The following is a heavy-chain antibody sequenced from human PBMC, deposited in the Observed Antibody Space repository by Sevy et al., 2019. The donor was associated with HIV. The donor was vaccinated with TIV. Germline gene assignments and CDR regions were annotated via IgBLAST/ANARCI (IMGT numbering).Heavy chain of an antibody. Sequence: GGSLRLSCAASGFTFSSYSMNWVRQAPGKGLEWVSSISSSSSYIYYADSVKGRFTISRDNAKNSLYLQMNSLRAEDTAVNYCARDAITIFGVVSPFDYWGQGTLVTVSS. CDR1: GFTFSSYS. V-gene: IGHV3-21*01. CDR2: ISSSSSYI. CDR3: ARDAITIFGVVSPFDY. D-gene: IGHD3-3*01. J-gene: IGHJ4*02.